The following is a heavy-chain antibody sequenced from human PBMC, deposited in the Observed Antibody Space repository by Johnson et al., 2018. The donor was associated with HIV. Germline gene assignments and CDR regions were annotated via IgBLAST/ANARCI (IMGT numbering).Heavy chain of an antibody. J-gene: IGHJ3*01. CDR3: AKDFRDYTGSAWAFDV. CDR2: IHSGGST. D-gene: IGHD1-26*01. V-gene: IGHV3-NL1*01. Sequence: QVQLVESGGGVVRPGGSLRLSCAASGFTFSSYGMHWVRQAPGRGLEWVSVIHSGGSTYYADSVKGGFTISRDNSKNTLHLQTNSLGAEDTAVYYCAKDFRDYTGSAWAFDVWGQGTVVSVSS. CDR1: GFTFSSYG.